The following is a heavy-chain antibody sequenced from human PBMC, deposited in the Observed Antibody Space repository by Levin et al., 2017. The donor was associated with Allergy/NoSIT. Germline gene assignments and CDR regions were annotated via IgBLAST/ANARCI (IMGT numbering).Heavy chain of an antibody. Sequence: ETLSLTCAVSGFNVITNYMSWVRQAPGKGLEWLSVIYRGGSTHYADSVKGRFTISRDDSKNTLNLQMNSLRDEDTAMYYCVRGPYSSSSSGDNAFDIWGQGTMVIVS. CDR3: VRGPYSSSSSGDNAFDI. CDR1: GFNVITNY. D-gene: IGHD6-13*01. V-gene: IGHV3-53*01. J-gene: IGHJ3*02. CDR2: IYRGGST.